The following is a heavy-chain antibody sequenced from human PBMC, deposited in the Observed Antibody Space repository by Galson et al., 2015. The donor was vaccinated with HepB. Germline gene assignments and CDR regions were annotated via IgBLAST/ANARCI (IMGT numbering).Heavy chain of an antibody. Sequence: SVKVSCKASGYIFSSYSITWVRQAPGQGLEWMAWINPHNRETHFARKFQGRVTLTTNTLTSTASMELRSLRSDDTAVYYCARGAVVEVVGGTQNSWFDPWGQGTLVTVSS. J-gene: IGHJ5*02. D-gene: IGHD2-15*01. CDR1: GYIFSSYS. V-gene: IGHV1-18*01. CDR3: ARGAVVEVVGGTQNSWFDP. CDR2: INPHNRET.